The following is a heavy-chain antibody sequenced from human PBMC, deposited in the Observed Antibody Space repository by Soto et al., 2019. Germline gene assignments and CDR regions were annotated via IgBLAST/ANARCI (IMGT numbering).Heavy chain of an antibody. D-gene: IGHD3-22*01. CDR1: GYTFTSYY. J-gene: IGHJ4*02. CDR2: INPSGGST. Sequence: QVQLVQSGAEVKKPGASVKVSCKASGYTFTSYYMHWVRQAPGQGLEWMGIINPSGGSTSYAQKDTGRVTMTRDTSTSTLYMELSSLRSEDTAVYYCARDSKYYYDSSGYSGDSWGQGTLVTVSS. CDR3: ARDSKYYYDSSGYSGDS. V-gene: IGHV1-46*01.